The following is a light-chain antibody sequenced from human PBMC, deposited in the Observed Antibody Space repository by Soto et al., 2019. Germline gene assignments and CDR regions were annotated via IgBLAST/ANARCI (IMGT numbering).Light chain of an antibody. Sequence: QSVLTQPASVSESPGQSITISCTGTSSDVGASDYVSWYQQHPGKAPQLIIYEISNRPSGVSNRFSGSKSGNTASLTISGLQAEDESDYYCSSYTTSRTLVFGGGTKLTVL. CDR3: SSYTTSRTLV. J-gene: IGLJ2*01. CDR2: EIS. CDR1: SSDVGASDY. V-gene: IGLV2-14*01.